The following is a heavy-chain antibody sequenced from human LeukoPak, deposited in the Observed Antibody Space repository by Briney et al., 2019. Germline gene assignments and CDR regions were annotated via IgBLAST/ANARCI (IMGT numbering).Heavy chain of an antibody. J-gene: IGHJ4*02. V-gene: IGHV5-51*01. Sequence: KCGESLKISCKGSGYNFTNYWIGWVRQMPGKGLEWMGIIFPGDSDTRYSPSFQGQVTISADKSISSAYLQWSSLKASDTAMYYCARPFYGSGAKPASVDYWGQGTLVTVSS. D-gene: IGHD3-10*01. CDR1: GYNFTNYW. CDR3: ARPFYGSGAKPASVDY. CDR2: IFPGDSDT.